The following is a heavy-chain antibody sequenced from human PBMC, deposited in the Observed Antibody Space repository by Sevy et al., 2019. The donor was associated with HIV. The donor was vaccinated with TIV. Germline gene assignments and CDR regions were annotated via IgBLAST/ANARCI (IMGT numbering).Heavy chain of an antibody. D-gene: IGHD2-2*01. V-gene: IGHV4-61*02. CDR1: GGSFSSDDDS. Sequence: SETLSLTCTVSGGSFSSDDDSWSWIRQPAGKGLEWIGLIYTSGGTSYNPSLRSRVSMSVDTSKNLFSLRLSSVTAADTAVYYCAKVLPCSSNSCYYYYYYGMDVWGQGTTVTVSS. CDR3: AKVLPCSSNSCYYYYYYGMDV. CDR2: IYTSGGT. J-gene: IGHJ6*02.